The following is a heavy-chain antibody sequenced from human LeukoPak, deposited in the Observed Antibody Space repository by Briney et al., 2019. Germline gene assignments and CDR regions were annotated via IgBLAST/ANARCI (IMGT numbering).Heavy chain of an antibody. Sequence: RASVKVSCKASGYTFTSYGISWVRQAPGQGLEWMGWISAYDGNTNYAQKLQGRVTMTTDTSTSTAYMELRSLRSDDTAVYYCARDQDGDYAGYWGQGTLVTVSS. CDR1: GYTFTSYG. V-gene: IGHV1-18*01. CDR3: ARDQDGDYAGY. D-gene: IGHD4-17*01. CDR2: ISAYDGNT. J-gene: IGHJ4*02.